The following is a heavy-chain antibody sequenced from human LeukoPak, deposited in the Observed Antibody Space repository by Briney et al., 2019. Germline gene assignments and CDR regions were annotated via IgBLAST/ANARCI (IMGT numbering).Heavy chain of an antibody. J-gene: IGHJ3*01. CDR2: VYYIGKP. CDR3: ARRFRTGGDLHHDAYDV. V-gene: IGHV4-59*12. CDR1: GGSISDYY. D-gene: IGHD3-16*01. Sequence: SETLSLTCSVSGGSISDYYWGWIRQPPGKGLEWIGHVYYIGKPTCSPSLESRVSISVDTSKNQFSLELTSVTAADTAVYYCARRFRTGGDLHHDAYDVWGQGTVVTVSS.